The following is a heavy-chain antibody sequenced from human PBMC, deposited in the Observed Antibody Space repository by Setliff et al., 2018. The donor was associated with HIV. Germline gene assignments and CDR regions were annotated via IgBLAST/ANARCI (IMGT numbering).Heavy chain of an antibody. V-gene: IGHV1-2*02. J-gene: IGHJ4*02. D-gene: IGHD4-17*01. CDR1: GYSFTGYY. Sequence: AASVKVSCKTSGYSFTGYYIHWVRQAPGQGLEWMGWINPNSGATDYAQNFLGRVTMARDTSSDTAYMDLNGLNSDDTAMYFCARAESGDYLHYFDSWGQGTLVTVSS. CDR2: INPNSGAT. CDR3: ARAESGDYLHYFDS.